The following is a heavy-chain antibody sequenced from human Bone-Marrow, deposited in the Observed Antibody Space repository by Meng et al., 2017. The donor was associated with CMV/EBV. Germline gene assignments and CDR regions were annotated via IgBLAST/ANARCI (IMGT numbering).Heavy chain of an antibody. J-gene: IGHJ6*01. CDR3: ATGQGRYFWSGYWAV. D-gene: IGHD3-3*01. CDR1: GGSISSSSYY. Sequence: GSLRLSCTVSGGSISSSSYYWGWIRQPPGKGLEWIGSINYSGSTYYNPSLKSRVTISVDTSKNQFSLKLSPVTAADTAVYYCATGQGRYFWSGYWAVWGQGHTVTGSS. V-gene: IGHV4-39*07. CDR2: INYSGST.